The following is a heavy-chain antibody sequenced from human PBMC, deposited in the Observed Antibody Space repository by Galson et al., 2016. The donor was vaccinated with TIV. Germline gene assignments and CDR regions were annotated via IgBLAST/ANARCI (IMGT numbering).Heavy chain of an antibody. CDR2: IYYSGST. CDR3: ARWADSGSYYDYFQH. CDR1: GGSISNAGYF. Sequence: TLSLTCNVSGGSISNAGYFWSRIRLHPGKGLEWIGNIYYSGSTYYNPSLKSRVTMSVDKSQNQFSLNLRSVTAADTAVYYCARWADSGSYYDYFQHWGQGTLVTVSS. V-gene: IGHV4-31*03. J-gene: IGHJ1*01. D-gene: IGHD1-26*01.